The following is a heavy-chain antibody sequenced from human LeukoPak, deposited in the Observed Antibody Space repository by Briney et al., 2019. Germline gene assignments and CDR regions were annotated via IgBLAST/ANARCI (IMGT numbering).Heavy chain of an antibody. CDR3: ARFAAGGSYYYYMDV. Sequence: QAGGCLRLSCAASGFTFSSYTMNWVRQPPGKGLGWVSNIGTSSTTIYYADSVKGRFTISRDNAKNSLYLQMNSLRADDTAVSYCARFAAGGSYYYYMDVWGKGSTVTVSS. J-gene: IGHJ6*03. D-gene: IGHD6-25*01. V-gene: IGHV3-48*01. CDR2: IGTSSTTI. CDR1: GFTFSSYT.